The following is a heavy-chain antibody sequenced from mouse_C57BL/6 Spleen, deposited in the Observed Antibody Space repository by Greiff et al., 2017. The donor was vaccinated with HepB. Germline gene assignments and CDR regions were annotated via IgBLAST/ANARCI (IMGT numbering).Heavy chain of an antibody. CDR1: GYAFTNYL. CDR2: INPGSGGT. V-gene: IGHV1-54*01. Sequence: QVQLQQSGAELVRPGTSVKVSCKASGYAFTNYLIEWVKQRPGQGLEWIGVINPGSGGTNYNEKFKGKATLTADKSSSTAYMQLSSLTSEDSAVYFCASDSNYVSFFDYWGQGTTLTVSS. CDR3: ASDSNYVSFFDY. D-gene: IGHD2-5*01. J-gene: IGHJ2*01.